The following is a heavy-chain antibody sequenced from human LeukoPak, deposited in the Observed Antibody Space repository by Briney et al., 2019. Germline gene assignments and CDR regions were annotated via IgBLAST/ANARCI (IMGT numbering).Heavy chain of an antibody. V-gene: IGHV3-23*01. CDR2: ISGSGGST. Sequence: GGSLRLSCAASGFTFNIYAMSWVRLAPGKELDWVSAISGSGGSTYYADSVKGRFTISRDNAKNSLYLQMNSLRAEDTAVYYCARGSRPITMIDDAFDIWGQGTMVTVSS. CDR1: GFTFNIYA. CDR3: ARGSRPITMIDDAFDI. D-gene: IGHD3-22*01. J-gene: IGHJ3*02.